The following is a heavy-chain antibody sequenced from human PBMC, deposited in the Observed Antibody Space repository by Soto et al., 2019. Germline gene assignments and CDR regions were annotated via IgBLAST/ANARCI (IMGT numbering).Heavy chain of an antibody. D-gene: IGHD3-22*01. CDR2: ISYDGSNK. CDR1: GFTFSSYA. CDR3: ARWVYYDGGMDV. J-gene: IGHJ6*02. V-gene: IGHV3-30-3*01. Sequence: GGSLRLSCAASGFTFSSYAMHWVRQAPGKGLEWVAVISYDGSNKYYADSVKGRFTISRDNSKNTLYLQMNSLRAEDTAVYYCARWVYYDGGMDVWGQGTTVTVSS.